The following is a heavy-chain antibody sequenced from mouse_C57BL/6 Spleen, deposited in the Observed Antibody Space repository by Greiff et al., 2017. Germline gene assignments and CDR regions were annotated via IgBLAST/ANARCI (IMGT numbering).Heavy chain of an antibody. J-gene: IGHJ1*03. Sequence: VQLQQSGAELVMPGASVKLSCKASGYTFTSYWMHWVKQRPGQGLEWIGEIDSSDSYTNYNQKVKGTFTLTVDKSSSTASMQLSSLTSEDYAVYYCARWDYGRGYFGVWGTGTTVTVSS. D-gene: IGHD1-1*02. CDR2: IDSSDSYT. V-gene: IGHV1-69*01. CDR3: ARWDYGRGYFGV. CDR1: GYTFTSYW.